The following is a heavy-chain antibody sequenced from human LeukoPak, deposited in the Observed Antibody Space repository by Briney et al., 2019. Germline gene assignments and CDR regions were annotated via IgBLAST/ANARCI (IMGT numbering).Heavy chain of an antibody. Sequence: SVKVSCKASGGTFSSYAISWVRQAPGQGLEWMGGIIPIFGTANYAQKFQGRVTITADESTSTAYMELSSLRSEDTAVYYCARDLPNYYYGSGSPTRSFDYWGQGTLVTVSS. J-gene: IGHJ4*02. D-gene: IGHD3-10*01. CDR3: ARDLPNYYYGSGSPTRSFDY. CDR2: IIPIFGTA. V-gene: IGHV1-69*13. CDR1: GGTFSSYA.